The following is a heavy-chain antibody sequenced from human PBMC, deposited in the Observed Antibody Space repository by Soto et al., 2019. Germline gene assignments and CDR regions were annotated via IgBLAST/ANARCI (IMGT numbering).Heavy chain of an antibody. CDR1: GGSISSSSYY. V-gene: IGHV4-39*01. D-gene: IGHD2-2*01. Sequence: SETLSLTCTVSGGSISSSSYYWGWIRQPPGKGLEWIGSIYYSGSTYYNPSLKSRVTISVDTSKNQFSLKLSSVTAADTAVYYCAHRVLVVLGYYYYVMDFWGQGTTVTVSS. CDR2: IYYSGST. CDR3: AHRVLVVLGYYYYVMDF. J-gene: IGHJ6*02.